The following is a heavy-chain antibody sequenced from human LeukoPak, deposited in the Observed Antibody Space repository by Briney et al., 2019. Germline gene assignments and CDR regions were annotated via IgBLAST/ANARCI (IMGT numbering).Heavy chain of an antibody. CDR3: AKGKVSAFLNWFAP. CDR1: GFTFSTYA. CDR2: ISATGGSP. D-gene: IGHD3-3*01. Sequence: PGGSLRLSCGASGFTFSTYAMTWVRQAPGKGLEWVSAISATGGSPYYADSVKGRFTISRDNSKNTLYLQMNSLRAEDTAVYYCAKGKVSAFLNWFAPWGQGTLVTVSS. V-gene: IGHV3-23*01. J-gene: IGHJ5*02.